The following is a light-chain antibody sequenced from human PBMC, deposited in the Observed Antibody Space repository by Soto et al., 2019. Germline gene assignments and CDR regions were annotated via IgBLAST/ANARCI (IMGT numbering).Light chain of an antibody. V-gene: IGKV1-12*01. CDR2: ATA. J-gene: IGKJ4*01. CDR3: QQANRFPHT. CDR1: QGINNC. Sequence: DIQMTQSPSSVSAAIGDRVTITCRASQGINNCLAWYQHTPGKAPNLLIYATATLQSGVPSRFSGSGSGTEFTLTISNLQPEDFATYYCQQANRFPHTVVGGTKV.